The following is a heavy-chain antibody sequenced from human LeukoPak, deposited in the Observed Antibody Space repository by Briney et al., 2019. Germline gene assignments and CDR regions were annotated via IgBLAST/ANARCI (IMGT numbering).Heavy chain of an antibody. CDR2: INHSGST. Sequence: SETLSLTCAVYGGSFSGYYWSWIRQPRGKGLEWIGEINHSGSTNYNPSLKSRVTISVDTSKNQFSLKLSSVTAADTAVYYCARGYSKWIPILDYWGQGTLVTVSS. D-gene: IGHD5-18*01. CDR3: ARGYSKWIPILDY. V-gene: IGHV4-34*01. CDR1: GGSFSGYY. J-gene: IGHJ4*02.